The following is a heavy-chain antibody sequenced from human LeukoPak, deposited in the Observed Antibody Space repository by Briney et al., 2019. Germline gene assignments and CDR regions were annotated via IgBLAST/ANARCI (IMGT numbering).Heavy chain of an antibody. CDR3: ARESADTAMVLYSDY. V-gene: IGHV3-21*01. J-gene: IGHJ4*02. Sequence: GGSLRLSCAASGFTFSSYSMNWVRQAPGKGLEWVSSISTSGTYIYYADSVKGRFTISRDNAKNSLYLQMNSLTAEDTAVYYCARESADTAMVLYSDYWGQGTLVTVSS. D-gene: IGHD5-18*01. CDR1: GFTFSSYS. CDR2: ISTSGTYI.